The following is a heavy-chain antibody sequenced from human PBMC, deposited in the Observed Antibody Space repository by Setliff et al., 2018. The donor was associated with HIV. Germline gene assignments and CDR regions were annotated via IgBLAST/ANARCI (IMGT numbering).Heavy chain of an antibody. V-gene: IGHV4-59*08. CDR1: GGSISSSY. J-gene: IGHJ2*01. Sequence: SETLSLTCTVSGGSISSSYWSWIRQPPGKGLEWMGYIFYSGSTNYNPSLKSRVTISVDTSKNQFSLKLSSVTAADTAVYYCARLRPGWYFDLWGRGTRVTVSS. CDR2: IFYSGST. CDR3: ARLRPGWYFDL.